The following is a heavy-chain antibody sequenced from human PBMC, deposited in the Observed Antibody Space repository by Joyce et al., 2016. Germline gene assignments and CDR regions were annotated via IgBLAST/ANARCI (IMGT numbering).Heavy chain of an antibody. CDR3: ARESNIVIVNDDYYGFDV. J-gene: IGHJ6*02. Sequence: QVQLVQSGAEVKKPGSSVKVSCKASGGTFNNYGISGVRQAPGQRLEWMGVIIPVCSKASYAQKFQGRVTITADESTTTAYMELSSLRSDDTALYYCARESNIVIVNDDYYGFDVWGQGTSVTVSS. V-gene: IGHV1-69*01. CDR2: IIPVCSKA. CDR1: GGTFNNYG. D-gene: IGHD3-16*02.